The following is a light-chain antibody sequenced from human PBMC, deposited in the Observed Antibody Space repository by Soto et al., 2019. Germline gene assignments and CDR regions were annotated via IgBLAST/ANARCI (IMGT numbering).Light chain of an antibody. CDR1: QSVSSY. Sequence: EIVLTQSPATLSLSPGERATLSCRASQSVSSYLAWYQQKPGQAPRLLIYDASNRATGIPARISGSGSGTDFTLPITCLVLSFFAVYYCHHRIYSLFPFGGGTMV. V-gene: IGKV3-11*01. CDR2: DAS. J-gene: IGKJ4*01. CDR3: HHRIYSLFP.